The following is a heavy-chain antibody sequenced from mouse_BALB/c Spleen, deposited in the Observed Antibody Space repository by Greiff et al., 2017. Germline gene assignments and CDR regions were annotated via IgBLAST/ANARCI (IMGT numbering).Heavy chain of an antibody. V-gene: IGHV3-6*02. J-gene: IGHJ3*01. Sequence: EVKLVESGPGLVKPSQSLSLTCSVTGYSITSGYYWNWIRQFPGNKLEWMGYISYDGSNNYNPSLKNRISITRDTSKNQFFLKLNSVTTEDTATYYCARGWDWGFAYWGQGTLVTVSA. D-gene: IGHD4-1*01. CDR2: ISYDGSN. CDR3: ARGWDWGFAY. CDR1: GYSITSGYY.